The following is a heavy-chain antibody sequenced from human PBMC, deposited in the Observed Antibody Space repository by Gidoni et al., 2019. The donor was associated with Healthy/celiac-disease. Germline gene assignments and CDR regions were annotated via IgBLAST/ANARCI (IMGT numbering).Heavy chain of an antibody. V-gene: IGHV4-59*01. D-gene: IGHD6-19*01. CDR1: GGSISSYY. J-gene: IGHJ5*02. CDR3: ARCSSGWTNWFDP. Sequence: QVQLQESGPGLVKPSETLSLTCTVSGGSISSYYWSWIRQPPGKGLEWIGYIYYSGSTNYNPSLKSRVTISVDTSKNQFSLKLSSVTAADTAVYYCARCSSGWTNWFDPWGQGTLVTVSS. CDR2: IYYSGST.